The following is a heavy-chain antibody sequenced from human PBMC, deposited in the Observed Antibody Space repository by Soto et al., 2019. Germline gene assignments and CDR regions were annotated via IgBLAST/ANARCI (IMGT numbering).Heavy chain of an antibody. D-gene: IGHD3-9*01. CDR2: ISAYNGNT. V-gene: IGHV1-18*01. J-gene: IGHJ4*02. CDR3: AREEERYFDWLSHGFDY. Sequence: VQLVQSGAEVKKPGASVKVSCKASGYTFTSYGISWVRQAPGQGLEWMGWISAYNGNTNYAQKLQGRVTMTTDTSTSTAYMELRSLRSDDTAVYYCAREEERYFDWLSHGFDYWGQGPLVTVSS. CDR1: GYTFTSYG.